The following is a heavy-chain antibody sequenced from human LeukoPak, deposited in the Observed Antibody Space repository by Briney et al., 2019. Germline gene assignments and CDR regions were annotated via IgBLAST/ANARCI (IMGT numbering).Heavy chain of an antibody. CDR1: AFTFSSYP. D-gene: IGHD6-19*01. V-gene: IGHV3-23*01. J-gene: IGHJ4*02. CDR2: ISGSGGST. CDR3: ATALGRAIAVAVDY. Sequence: GGSLRLSCAASAFTFSSYPMSWVRQAPGKGLEWVSAISGSGGSTFYADSVKGRFAISRANSENTLYLQMNSLRAEDTAVYYCATALGRAIAVAVDYWGQGTLVTVSS.